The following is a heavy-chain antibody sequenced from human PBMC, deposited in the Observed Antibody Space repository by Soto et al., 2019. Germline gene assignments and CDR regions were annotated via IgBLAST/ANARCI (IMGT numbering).Heavy chain of an antibody. J-gene: IGHJ6*02. CDR3: VKGYTVTTKDYYYYGMDV. V-gene: IGHV3-30*18. Sequence: QVQLVESGGGVVQPGRSLRLSCAASGFTFSSYGMHWVRQAPGKGLEWVAVISYDGSNKYYADSVKGRFTISRDNSKNTLYLQMNSLRAEDTAVYYCVKGYTVTTKDYYYYGMDVWGQGTTVTGSS. CDR2: ISYDGSNK. CDR1: GFTFSSYG. D-gene: IGHD4-17*01.